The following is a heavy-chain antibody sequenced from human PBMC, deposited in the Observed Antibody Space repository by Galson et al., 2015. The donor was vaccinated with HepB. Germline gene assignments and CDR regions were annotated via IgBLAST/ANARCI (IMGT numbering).Heavy chain of an antibody. Sequence: TLSLTCTVSGGSISSGGYFWSWIRQYPGKGLEWIGYIYYSGSTYYNPSLKSRVIISVDTSKNQFSLKLSSVTAADTAVYYCARALMVRGVITSFDYWGQGTLVTVSS. J-gene: IGHJ4*02. D-gene: IGHD3-10*01. CDR2: IYYSGST. CDR3: ARALMVRGVITSFDY. V-gene: IGHV4-31*03. CDR1: GGSISSGGYF.